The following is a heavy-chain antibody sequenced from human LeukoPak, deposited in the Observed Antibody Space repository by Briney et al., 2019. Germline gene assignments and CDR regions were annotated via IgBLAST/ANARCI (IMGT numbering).Heavy chain of an antibody. CDR3: ARADDYLLYAFDI. CDR1: GFRFSSYG. CDR2: TSYDGSSK. J-gene: IGHJ3*02. Sequence: GRSLSLFCAASGFRFSSYGMHWVRQAPGKGLEWVAVTSYDGSSKDYADSVKGRFTISRDIFKNTLSLQMTSLRPEDTAVYFCARADDYLLYAFDIWGQGTMVTVTS. D-gene: IGHD3-10*01. V-gene: IGHV3-30*19.